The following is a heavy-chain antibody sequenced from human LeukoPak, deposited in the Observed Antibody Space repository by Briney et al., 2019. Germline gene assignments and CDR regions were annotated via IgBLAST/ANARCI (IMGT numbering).Heavy chain of an antibody. D-gene: IGHD1-26*01. J-gene: IGHJ6*03. Sequence: QAGGSLRLSCAASGFTFSSYGMHWVRQAPGKGLEWVAFIRSDGTSKYYTDSVKGRFTISRDNSKNTLYLQMNSLRPEDTAVYYCANQGGSLTEVGYYMDVWGKGTTVTVSS. CDR2: IRSDGTSK. V-gene: IGHV3-30*02. CDR1: GFTFSSYG. CDR3: ANQGGSLTEVGYYMDV.